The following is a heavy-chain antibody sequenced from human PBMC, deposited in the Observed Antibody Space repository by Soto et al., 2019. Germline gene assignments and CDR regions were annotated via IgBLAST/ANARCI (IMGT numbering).Heavy chain of an antibody. D-gene: IGHD1-26*01. V-gene: IGHV3-48*02. Sequence: GGSLRLFCVASGFTFSSYSVNWVRQAPGKGLEWVSYISSGSKTIYYADSVKGRFTVSRDNAKNSQFLQMNSLRDDDTAVYYCAREDILGARSFDYWGRGTLVTVSS. CDR2: ISSGSKTI. CDR3: AREDILGARSFDY. J-gene: IGHJ4*02. CDR1: GFTFSSYS.